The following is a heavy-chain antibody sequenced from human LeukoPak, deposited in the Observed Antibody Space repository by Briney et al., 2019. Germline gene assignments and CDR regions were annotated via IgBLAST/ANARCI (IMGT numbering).Heavy chain of an antibody. D-gene: IGHD3-9*01. Sequence: PGGSLRLSCAASGFTFSSYSMNWVRQAPGKGLEWVSSISSSSSYIYYADSVKGRFTISRDNAKNSLYLQMNSLRAEDTAVHYCARGFSLTGQTPWYWGQGTLVTVSS. V-gene: IGHV3-21*01. CDR3: ARGFSLTGQTPWY. CDR1: GFTFSSYS. J-gene: IGHJ4*02. CDR2: ISSSSSYI.